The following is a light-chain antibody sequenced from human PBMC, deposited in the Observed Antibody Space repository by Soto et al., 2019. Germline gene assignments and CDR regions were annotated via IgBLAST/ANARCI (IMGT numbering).Light chain of an antibody. J-gene: IGKJ4*01. V-gene: IGKV3-11*01. CDR2: DAS. Sequence: VLPKSTATLSLSPGERATLSCRASRSVSSYLAWYQQKPGQAPRLLIYDASNRATGIPARFSGSGSGTDFTLTISSLQPEDFAVYYCQQRRNWPLTFGGGTKVDIK. CDR1: RSVSSY. CDR3: QQRRNWPLT.